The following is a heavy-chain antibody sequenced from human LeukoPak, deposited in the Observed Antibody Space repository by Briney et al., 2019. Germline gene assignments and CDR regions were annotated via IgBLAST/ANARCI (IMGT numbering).Heavy chain of an antibody. D-gene: IGHD2-21*02. CDR3: ARTLYCGGDCYFFDY. CDR2: ISSSSSYI. V-gene: IGHV3-21*01. J-gene: IGHJ4*02. Sequence: PGGSLRLSCAASGFTFSSYRMNWVRQAPGKGLEWVSSISSSSSYIYYADSVKGRFTISRDNAKNSLYLQMNSLRAEDTAVYYCARTLYCGGDCYFFDYWGQGTLVTVSS. CDR1: GFTFSSYR.